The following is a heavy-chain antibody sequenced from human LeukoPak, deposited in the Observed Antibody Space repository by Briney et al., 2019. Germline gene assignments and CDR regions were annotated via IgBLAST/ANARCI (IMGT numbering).Heavy chain of an antibody. V-gene: IGHV3-74*01. Sequence: PGGSLRLSCAASGFIFSSYQMHWVRQAPGKGLVWVSRISSDGSSTNYADSVKGRFTISRDNAKNTLYLQMNSLRADDTAVYYCAREYDFWSGYPSYFDYWGQGTLVTVSS. CDR1: GFIFSSYQ. CDR3: AREYDFWSGYPSYFDY. D-gene: IGHD3-3*01. CDR2: ISSDGSST. J-gene: IGHJ4*02.